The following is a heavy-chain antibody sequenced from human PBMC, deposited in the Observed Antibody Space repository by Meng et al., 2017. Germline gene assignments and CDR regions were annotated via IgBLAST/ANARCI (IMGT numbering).Heavy chain of an antibody. CDR3: ARGSGAYSSSWYSRNDAFDI. D-gene: IGHD6-13*01. CDR2: INHSGST. Sequence: HVQLQQRGAGLWRPSEPLSHPCAVYGGAFTGYHWGWIRQPPGKGLEWIGEINHSGSTNYNPSLKSRVTISVDTSKNQFSLKLSSVTAADTAVYYCARGSGAYSSSWYSRNDAFDIWGQGTMVTVSS. J-gene: IGHJ3*02. V-gene: IGHV4-34*01. CDR1: GGAFTGYH.